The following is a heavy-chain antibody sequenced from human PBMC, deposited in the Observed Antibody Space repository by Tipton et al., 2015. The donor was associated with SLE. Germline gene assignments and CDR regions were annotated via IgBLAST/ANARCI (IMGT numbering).Heavy chain of an antibody. J-gene: IGHJ4*02. CDR3: AKERYYGSGSLRYFDY. Sequence: SCAASGGTFSSYAISWVRQAPGQGLEWMGGIIPIFGTANYAQKFQGRVTITADESTSTAYMELSSLRSEDTAVYYCAKERYYGSGSLRYFDYWGQGTLVTVSS. CDR2: IIPIFGTA. CDR1: GGTFSSYA. D-gene: IGHD3-10*01. V-gene: IGHV1-69*01.